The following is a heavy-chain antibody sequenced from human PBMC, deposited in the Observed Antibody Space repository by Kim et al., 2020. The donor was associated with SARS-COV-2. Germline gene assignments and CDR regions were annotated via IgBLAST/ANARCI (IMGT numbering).Heavy chain of an antibody. J-gene: IGHJ6*02. V-gene: IGHV1-24*01. CDR1: GYTLTELS. Sequence: ASVKVSCKVSGYTLTELSMHWVRQAPGKGLEWMGGFDPEDGETIYAQKFQGRVTMTEDTSTDTAYMELSSLRSEDTAVYFCATSPAIVGAPDDYYYYYGVDVWGQRTTVTVSS. CDR2: FDPEDGET. D-gene: IGHD1-26*01. CDR3: ATSPAIVGAPDDYYYYYGVDV.